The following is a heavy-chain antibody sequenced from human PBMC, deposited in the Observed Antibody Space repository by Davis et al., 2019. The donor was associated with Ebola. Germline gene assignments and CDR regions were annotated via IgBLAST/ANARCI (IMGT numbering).Heavy chain of an antibody. CDR1: AYTFTGYY. J-gene: IGHJ6*03. D-gene: IGHD6-13*01. CDR2: INPNSGGT. Sequence: ASVKVSCKASAYTFTGYYMHWVRQAPGQGLEWMGWINPNSGGTNYAQKFQGRVTMTRDTSINTAYMELSRLRSDDTTVYYCARDLEVRDGSSWSYYYYYMDVWGKGTTLTVSS. V-gene: IGHV1-2*02. CDR3: ARDLEVRDGSSWSYYYYYMDV.